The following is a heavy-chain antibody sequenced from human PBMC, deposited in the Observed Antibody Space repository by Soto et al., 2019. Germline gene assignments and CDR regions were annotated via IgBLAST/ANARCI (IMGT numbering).Heavy chain of an antibody. J-gene: IGHJ6*04. CDR1: GGSISSYY. Sequence: SETLSLTCTVSGGSISSYYWSWIRQPPGKGLEWIGYIYYSGSTNYNPSLKSRVTISVDTSKNQFSLKLSSVTAADTAVYYCARCITGTTKAFFPGRNYTSTYEMDVGGKGAALPVSA. CDR3: ARCITGTTKAFFPGRNYTSTYEMDV. V-gene: IGHV4-59*01. D-gene: IGHD1-20*01. CDR2: IYYSGST.